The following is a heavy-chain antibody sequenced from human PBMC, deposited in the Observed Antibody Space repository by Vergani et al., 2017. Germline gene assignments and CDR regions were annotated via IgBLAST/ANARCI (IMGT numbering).Heavy chain of an antibody. J-gene: IGHJ6*02. Sequence: QVQILQSGGGVVQPGGSLRLSCTLSGFTLNTYGIHWVRQAPGKGLEWVSFIRYDGSSEYYVDSVKGRFTISRDKSQNTVNLQMNSLRTEDTAVYFCANSVMAGNVGVAYFGVDVWGRGTTVTVSS. CDR2: IRYDGSSE. CDR1: GFTLNTYG. D-gene: IGHD2-8*01. V-gene: IGHV3-30*02. CDR3: ANSVMAGNVGVAYFGVDV.